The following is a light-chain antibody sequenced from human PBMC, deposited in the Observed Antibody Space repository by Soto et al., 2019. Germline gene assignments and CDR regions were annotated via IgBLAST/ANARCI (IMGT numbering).Light chain of an antibody. Sequence: QSALTQPASVSGSPGQSTTISCTGTSSDVGGHYYVSWYQHHPGKAPKLMIYEVSNRASGVSNRFSGSKSGNTASLTISGLRTEDEADYYCSSYSSSNTLVFGPGTKLTVL. CDR2: EVS. CDR3: SSYSSSNTLV. J-gene: IGLJ1*01. CDR1: SSDVGGHYY. V-gene: IGLV2-14*01.